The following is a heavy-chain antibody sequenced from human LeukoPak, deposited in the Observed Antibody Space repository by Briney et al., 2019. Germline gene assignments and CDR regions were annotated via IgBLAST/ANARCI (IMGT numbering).Heavy chain of an antibody. J-gene: IGHJ4*02. V-gene: IGHV3-53*01. D-gene: IGHD5-18*01. CDR1: GFIVSRNY. Sequence: GGTLRLSCAVYGFIVSRNYMSWVRQAPGKGLGWVSIIYSGDSTYYAHSVKGRFTISRDNSKNMLYLQLNSLRAEDTALYYCATQGYSYAFDHGGQGPRVTVSS. CDR3: ATQGYSYAFDH. CDR2: IYSGDST.